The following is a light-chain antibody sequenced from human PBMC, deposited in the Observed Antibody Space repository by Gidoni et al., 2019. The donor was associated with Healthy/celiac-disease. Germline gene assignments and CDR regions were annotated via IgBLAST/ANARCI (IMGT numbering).Light chain of an antibody. J-gene: IGKJ3*01. V-gene: IGKV3-20*01. CDR2: GAS. CDR1: QSVSSSY. Sequence: EIVLTQSPGTLSLSPGERATLSCRASQSVSSSYLAWYQQKPGQAPRLLIYGASSRATGIPYRFSGSGSVTDFTLTISRLEPEDFAVYYCQQYGSSPLITFGPGTKVDIK. CDR3: QQYGSSPLIT.